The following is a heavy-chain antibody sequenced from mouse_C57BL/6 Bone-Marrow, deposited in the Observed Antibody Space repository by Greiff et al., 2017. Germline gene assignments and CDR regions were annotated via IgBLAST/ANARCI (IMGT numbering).Heavy chain of an antibody. J-gene: IGHJ1*03. CDR1: GYSFTGYY. Sequence: VHVKQSGPELVKPGASVKISCKASGYSFTGYYMNWVKQSPEKSLEWIGEINPSTGGTTYNQKFKAKATLTVDKSSSTAYMQLKSLTSEDSAVYYCARGATVVASDWYFDVWGTGTTVTVSS. CDR3: ARGATVVASDWYFDV. D-gene: IGHD1-1*01. CDR2: INPSTGGT. V-gene: IGHV1-42*01.